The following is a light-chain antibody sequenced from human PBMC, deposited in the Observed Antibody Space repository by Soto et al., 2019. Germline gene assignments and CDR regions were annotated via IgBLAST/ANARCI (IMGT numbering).Light chain of an antibody. CDR2: EVS. Sequence: QSALTQPPSASGSPGQSVTISCTGSSSDVGGYNYVSWYQQHPGKAPKLMIYEVSKRPSGVPYRLSGSKSGNTAPLTVSGLQAEDEAYYYCSSYGGSNTVVFGGGTKLTVL. CDR1: SSDVGGYNY. V-gene: IGLV2-8*01. J-gene: IGLJ2*01. CDR3: SSYGGSNTVV.